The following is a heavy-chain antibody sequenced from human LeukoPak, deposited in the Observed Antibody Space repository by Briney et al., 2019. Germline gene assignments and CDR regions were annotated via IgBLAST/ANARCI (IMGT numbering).Heavy chain of an antibody. CDR1: GYTFTSYY. D-gene: IGHD5-18*01. V-gene: IGHV1-46*01. CDR3: ARDNAGYSYGGNDAFDI. Sequence: ASVKVSCKASGYTFTSYYMHWVRQAPGQGLEWMGIINPSGGSTSYAQKFRGRVTKTRDMSTSTVYMELIRLRSEDTTVYYCARDNAGYSYGGNDAFDIWGQGTMVTVSS. J-gene: IGHJ3*02. CDR2: INPSGGST.